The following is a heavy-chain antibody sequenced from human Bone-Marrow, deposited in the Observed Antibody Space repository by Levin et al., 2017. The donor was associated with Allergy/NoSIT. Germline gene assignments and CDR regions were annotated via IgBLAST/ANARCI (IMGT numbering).Heavy chain of an antibody. D-gene: IGHD4-17*01. Sequence: GGSLRLSCKGSGSSFTSYWIGWVRRLPGKGLEWMGIIYPGDSDTRYSPSFQGQVTISADKSISTAYLQWSSLKASDTAMYYCARPLVYGDDRFYFDYWGQGTLVTVSS. CDR2: IYPGDSDT. V-gene: IGHV5-51*01. CDR3: ARPLVYGDDRFYFDY. CDR1: GSSFTSYW. J-gene: IGHJ4*02.